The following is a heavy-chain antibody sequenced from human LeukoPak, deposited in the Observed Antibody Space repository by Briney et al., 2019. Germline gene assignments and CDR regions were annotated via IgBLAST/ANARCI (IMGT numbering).Heavy chain of an antibody. CDR3: ARDRSGYANDAFDF. CDR2: INHSGST. V-gene: IGHV4-34*01. Sequence: SETLSLTCAVYGGSFSGYYWTWIRQPPGKGLEWIGEINHSGSTNYNPSFKSRVTISLDTSKSQFSLNLSSVTAADTAVYYCARDRSGYANDAFDFWGQGTMVTVSS. CDR1: GGSFSGYY. D-gene: IGHD3-3*01. J-gene: IGHJ3*01.